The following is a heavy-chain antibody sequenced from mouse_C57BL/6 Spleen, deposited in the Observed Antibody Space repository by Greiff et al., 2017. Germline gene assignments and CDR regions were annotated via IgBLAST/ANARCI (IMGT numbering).Heavy chain of an antibody. CDR1: GYTFTDYE. Sequence: VQLQQSGAELVRPGASVTLSCKASGYTFTDYEMHWVKQTPVHGLEWIGAIDPETGGTAYNQKFKGKAILTADKSSSTAYMELRSLTSEDSAVYYCTRKLIYDGYLDYWGQGTTLTVSS. V-gene: IGHV1-15*01. CDR3: TRKLIYDGYLDY. CDR2: IDPETGGT. D-gene: IGHD2-3*01. J-gene: IGHJ2*01.